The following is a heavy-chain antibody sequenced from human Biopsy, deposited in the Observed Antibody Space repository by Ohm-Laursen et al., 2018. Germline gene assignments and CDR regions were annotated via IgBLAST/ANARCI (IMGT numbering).Heavy chain of an antibody. V-gene: IGHV3-23*01. CDR1: GFIFSTYT. CDR3: VRGWGGYNFDS. J-gene: IGHJ4*01. D-gene: IGHD2-2*02. Sequence: SLRLSCSASGFIFSTYTMNWVRQAPGEGLEWVSHIDVLDYNTYYVDSVRGRFTISRDNSKEMVYLQINSLRADDTAVYYCVRGWGGYNFDSWGPGTLVTVSS. CDR2: IDVLDYNT.